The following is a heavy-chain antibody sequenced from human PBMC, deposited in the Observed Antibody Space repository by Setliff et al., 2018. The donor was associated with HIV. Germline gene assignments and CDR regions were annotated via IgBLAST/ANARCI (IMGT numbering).Heavy chain of an antibody. CDR1: GGSVSNYY. D-gene: IGHD1-26*01. V-gene: IGHV4-4*07. CDR3: ARLGYSGSLVGAFDI. Sequence: SETLSLTCTVSGGSVSNYYWTWIRQSDGKGLEWIGHINTSGSTKYNSSLKSRVTISVDTSKNQFSLNLTSVTAADTAVYYCARLGYSGSLVGAFDIWGQGTMVTV. CDR2: INTSGST. J-gene: IGHJ3*02.